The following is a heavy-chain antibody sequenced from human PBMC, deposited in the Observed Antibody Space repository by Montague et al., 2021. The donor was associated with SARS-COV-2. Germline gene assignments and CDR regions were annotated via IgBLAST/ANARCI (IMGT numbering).Heavy chain of an antibody. CDR1: GGSFSGCY. CDR2: ISHSGST. J-gene: IGHJ6*02. V-gene: IGHV4-34*01. Sequence: SETLSLTCAVYGGSFSGCYLNWIRQPPGKGLEWIGEISHSGSTNYNPSLKSRVTIAVDTSKNQVSLKLTSVTAAATAVFYCARSTVTNSPFGFSNKLRSRYNGMDVWGQGTTVTVSS. CDR3: ARSTVTNSPFGFSNKLRSRYNGMDV. D-gene: IGHD4-17*01.